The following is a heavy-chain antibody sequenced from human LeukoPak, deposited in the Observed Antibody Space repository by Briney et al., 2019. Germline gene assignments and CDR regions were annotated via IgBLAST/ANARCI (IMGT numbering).Heavy chain of an antibody. Sequence: PSETLSLTCTVSGGSISSGDYYWGWIRQPPGKGLEWIGSIYHSGSTYYNPSLKSRVTISVDTSKNQFSLKLSSVTAADTAVYYCARRATEEVDVFWSGRVFDPWAREPWSPSPQ. CDR3: ARRATEEVDVFWSGRVFDP. J-gene: IGHJ5*02. CDR2: IYHSGST. D-gene: IGHD3-3*01. CDR1: GGSISSGDYY. V-gene: IGHV4-39*07.